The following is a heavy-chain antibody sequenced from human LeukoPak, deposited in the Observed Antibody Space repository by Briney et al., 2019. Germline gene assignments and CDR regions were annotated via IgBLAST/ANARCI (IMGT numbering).Heavy chain of an antibody. J-gene: IGHJ4*02. V-gene: IGHV3-30*02. Sequence: GGSLRLSCGASRFDFSSYGMHWVRQAPGKGLEWVAFIRYDGSKKYYADSLKGRFTISRDNAKNSLYLQMNSLRAEDTAVYYCARGGIVVVPVAEFDYWGQGTLVTVSS. CDR1: RFDFSSYG. D-gene: IGHD2-2*01. CDR2: IRYDGSKK. CDR3: ARGGIVVVPVAEFDY.